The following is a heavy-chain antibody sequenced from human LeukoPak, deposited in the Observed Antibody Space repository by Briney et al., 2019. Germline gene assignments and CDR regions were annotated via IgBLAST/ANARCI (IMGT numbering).Heavy chain of an antibody. CDR3: ARGLHDDSSGYLHCDP. V-gene: IGHV4-31*03. Sequence: SQTLSLTCTVSGGSINSGDYYWSWIRPRPEKGLEWIGYIYDSGSTYYSPSLRSRVTILLDTPENPLSLMLRSVTAADTAVYYGARGLHDDSSGYLHCDPGGQGTLVTVTS. J-gene: IGHJ5*02. CDR2: IYDSGST. CDR1: GGSINSGDYY. D-gene: IGHD3-22*01.